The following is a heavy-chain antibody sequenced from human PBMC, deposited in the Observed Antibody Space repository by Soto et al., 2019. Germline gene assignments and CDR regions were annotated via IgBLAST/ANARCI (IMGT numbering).Heavy chain of an antibody. CDR2: IFYTGNT. J-gene: IGHJ4*02. D-gene: IGHD5-18*01. CDR3: AAQYSYGFPFDY. CDR1: GGSISSSSYY. V-gene: IGHV4-39*01. Sequence: QLQLQESGPGLVKPSETLSLTCTVSGGSISSSSYYWAWIRQPPGKGLGWIGTIFYTGNTYYNPSLKSRVTISVDTSKNQFSLKLSSVTAADTAVHYCAAQYSYGFPFDYWGQGTLVTVSS.